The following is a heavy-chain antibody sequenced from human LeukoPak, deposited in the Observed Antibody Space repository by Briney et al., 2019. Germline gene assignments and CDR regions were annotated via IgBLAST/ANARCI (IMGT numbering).Heavy chain of an antibody. J-gene: IGHJ5*02. CDR3: AKGKSLTCFDN. CDR1: GFILSNYA. Sequence: GGSLGLSCAASGFILSNYAMTWVRQAPGKGLEGVSSISSGGGTTYYAASVKGRFTISRDNSNNTLSMQMDSLRAEDTAIYYCAKGKSLTCFDNWGQGALVTVSS. V-gene: IGHV3-23*01. D-gene: IGHD3-9*01. CDR2: ISSGGGTT.